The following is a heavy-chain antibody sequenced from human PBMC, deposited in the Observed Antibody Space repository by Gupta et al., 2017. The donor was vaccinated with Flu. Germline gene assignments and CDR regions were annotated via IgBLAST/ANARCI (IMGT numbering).Heavy chain of an antibody. Sequence: EVQLLESGGGLVQPGGSLRLSCAASGFTFSSYAMNWVRQAPGKGLEWVSAVSGSGSSTYHADSVKGRFTISRDNSKNTLYLQMNSLRAEDTAVYYCAKGRGSGWFNALDHWGQGTLVTVSS. CDR3: AKGRGSGWFNALDH. V-gene: IGHV3-23*01. J-gene: IGHJ4*02. CDR2: VSGSGSST. D-gene: IGHD6-19*01. CDR1: GFTFSSYA.